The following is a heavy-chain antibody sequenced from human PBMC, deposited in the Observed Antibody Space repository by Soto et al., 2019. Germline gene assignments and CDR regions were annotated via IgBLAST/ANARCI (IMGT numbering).Heavy chain of an antibody. D-gene: IGHD3-3*01. Sequence: PGGSLRLSCAASGFTFSSYWMSWVRQAPGKGLEWVPNIKQDGSEKYYVDSVKGRFTISRDNAKNSLYLQMNSLRAEDTAVYYCARDSRTYYDFWSGSPPDAFDIWGQGTMVTVSS. J-gene: IGHJ3*02. V-gene: IGHV3-7*01. CDR2: IKQDGSEK. CDR1: GFTFSSYW. CDR3: ARDSRTYYDFWSGSPPDAFDI.